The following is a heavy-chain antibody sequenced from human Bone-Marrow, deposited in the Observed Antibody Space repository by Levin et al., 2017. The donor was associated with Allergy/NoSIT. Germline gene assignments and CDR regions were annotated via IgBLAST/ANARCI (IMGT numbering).Heavy chain of an antibody. CDR3: ASDSSAWSRDL. D-gene: IGHD6-19*01. CDR2: LTRSKDYI. J-gene: IGHJ4*02. Sequence: GGSLRLSCVGSGLTLSDYSMTWVRQAPGKGLQWVSTLTRSKDYIYYADSVKGRFTISRDDASNSLYLQMDGLRGEDTAVYYCASDSSAWSRDLWGQGTLVTVSS. V-gene: IGHV3-21*01. CDR1: GLTLSDYS.